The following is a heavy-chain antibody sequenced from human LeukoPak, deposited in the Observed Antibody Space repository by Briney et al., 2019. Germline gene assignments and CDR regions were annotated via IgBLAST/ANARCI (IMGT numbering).Heavy chain of an antibody. D-gene: IGHD1-1*01. CDR1: GGSISSSSYY. CDR3: ARARGPHYERMGRTGTTFAGVLGLDY. Sequence: KASETLSLTCTVSGGSISSSSYYWGWIRQPPGKGLEWIGSIYYSGSTNYNPSLKSRVTISVDTSKNQFSLKLSSVTAADTAVYYCARARGPHYERMGRTGTTFAGVLGLDYWGQGTLVTVSS. J-gene: IGHJ4*02. V-gene: IGHV4-39*07. CDR2: IYYSGST.